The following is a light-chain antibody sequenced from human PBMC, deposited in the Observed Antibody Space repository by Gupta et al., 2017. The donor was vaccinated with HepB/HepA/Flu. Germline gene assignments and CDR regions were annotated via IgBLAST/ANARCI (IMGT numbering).Light chain of an antibody. Sequence: DIVMTQSPLSLPVTPGEPASISCRSSQSLLQSNGYNSLDWYLQKPGQSPQLLIYLGSNRASGVPDRFSGSGSGTDFTLKIIRVEAEDVGVYYCMQTLQTPSFGGGTKVEIK. CDR3: MQTLQTPS. CDR2: LGS. V-gene: IGKV2-28*01. J-gene: IGKJ4*01. CDR1: QSLLQSNGYNS.